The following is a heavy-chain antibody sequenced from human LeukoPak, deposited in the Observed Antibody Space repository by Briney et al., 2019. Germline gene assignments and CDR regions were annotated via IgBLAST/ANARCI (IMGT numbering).Heavy chain of an antibody. V-gene: IGHV3-33*01. D-gene: IGHD5-18*01. CDR2: IWYDGSNK. CDR1: GFTFSSYG. J-gene: IGHJ6*02. CDR3: ARERIQLWSLYYYGMDV. Sequence: GGSLRLSCAASGFTFSSYGMHWVRQAPGKGLEWVAVIWYDGSNKYYADSVKGRFTISRDNSKNTLYLQMNSLRAEDTAVYYYARERIQLWSLYYYGMDVWGQGTTVTVSS.